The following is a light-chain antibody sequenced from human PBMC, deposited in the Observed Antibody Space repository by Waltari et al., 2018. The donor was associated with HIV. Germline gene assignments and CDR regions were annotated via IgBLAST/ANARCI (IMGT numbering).Light chain of an antibody. V-gene: IGKV3-20*01. CDR3: QQYGRSPPVT. CDR2: GAS. J-gene: IGKJ5*01. CDR1: QTISNNF. Sequence: EIVFTHPPGSLSLSPGDSATPSCRASQTISNNFLAWYQQTPGQPPRLLTYGASTRATAIPDRFTGSGSGTDVTLTITRLEPEDSGVYYCQQYGRSPPVTFGQGTRLEIK.